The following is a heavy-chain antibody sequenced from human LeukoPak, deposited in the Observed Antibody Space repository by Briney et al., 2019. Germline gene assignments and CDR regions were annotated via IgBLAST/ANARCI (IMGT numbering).Heavy chain of an antibody. J-gene: IGHJ4*02. CDR3: ARDEPFDY. CDR1: GGSFSGYY. Sequence: SETLSLTCAVYGGSFSGYYWSWIRQPPGKGLEWIGEINHSGSTNYNPSLKSRVTISVDTSKNQFSLKLSSVTAADTAVYYCARDEPFDYWGQGTLVTVSS. CDR2: INHSGST. V-gene: IGHV4-34*01.